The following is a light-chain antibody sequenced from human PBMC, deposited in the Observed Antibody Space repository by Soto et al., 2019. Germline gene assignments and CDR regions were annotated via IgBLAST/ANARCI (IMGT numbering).Light chain of an antibody. CDR3: ISYTTRRTPV. V-gene: IGLV2-14*01. Sequence: QSVLTQPASVSGSPGQSITISCTGTSSDIGTYDFVSWYQQHPGKVPKLMIYEVSKRPSGVSNRFSGSKSGNTASLTISGLQAEHAADYYCISYTTRRTPVFGGGTQLTVL. CDR2: EVS. CDR1: SSDIGTYDF. J-gene: IGLJ7*01.